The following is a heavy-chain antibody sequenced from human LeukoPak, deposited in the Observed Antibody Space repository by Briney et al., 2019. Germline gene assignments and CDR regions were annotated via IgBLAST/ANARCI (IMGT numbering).Heavy chain of an antibody. CDR1: GYTLTELS. D-gene: IGHD4-17*01. J-gene: IGHJ2*01. CDR2: FDPEDGET. V-gene: IGHV1-24*01. Sequence: ASVKVSCKVSGYTLTELSMHWVRQAPGKGLEWMGGFDPEDGETIYAQKFQERVTITRDMSTSTAYMELSSLRSEDTAVYYCAAGRDDYGDYGPHWYFDLWGRGTLVTVSS. CDR3: AAGRDDYGDYGPHWYFDL.